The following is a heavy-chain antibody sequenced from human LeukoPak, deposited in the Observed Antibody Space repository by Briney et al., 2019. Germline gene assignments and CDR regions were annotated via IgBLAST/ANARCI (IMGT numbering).Heavy chain of an antibody. CDR2: IYHSGST. CDR3: ASGSAATIDY. D-gene: IGHD2-15*01. J-gene: IGHJ4*02. CDR1: GGSISSGGYS. V-gene: IGHV4-30-2*01. Sequence: SETLSLTCAVSGGSISSGGYSWSWIRQPPGKGLEWMVYIYHSGSTYYNPSLTSRVTISVDRSKNQFNLKLSSVTAADTGAYYCASGSAATIDYWGEGQLVIVSS.